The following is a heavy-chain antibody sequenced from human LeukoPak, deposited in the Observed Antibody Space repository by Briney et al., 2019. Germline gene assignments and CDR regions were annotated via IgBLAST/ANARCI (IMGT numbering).Heavy chain of an antibody. Sequence: GGSLRLSCAASGFTFSSYWMSWVRQAPGKGLEWVANIKDDGSEKFYVDSLRGRFIISRDNARNSLSLQMNYLTDEDTAVYYCARPILYTTGFDCWGQGTLLTVSS. CDR3: ARPILYTTGFDC. V-gene: IGHV3-7*01. J-gene: IGHJ4*02. CDR2: IKDDGSEK. D-gene: IGHD2-2*02. CDR1: GFTFSSYW.